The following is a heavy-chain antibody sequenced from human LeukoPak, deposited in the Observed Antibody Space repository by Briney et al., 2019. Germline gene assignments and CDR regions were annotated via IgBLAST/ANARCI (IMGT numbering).Heavy chain of an antibody. D-gene: IGHD6-19*01. CDR1: GFTFSSYG. CDR3: ARGSSGWYGHYFDY. J-gene: IGHJ4*02. V-gene: IGHV3-30*02. CDR2: IRYDGSNK. Sequence: GGSLRLSCAASGFTFSSYGMHWVRQAPGKGLEWVAFIRYDGSNKYYADSVKGRFTISRDNSKNTLYLQMNSLRAEDTAVYYCARGSSGWYGHYFDYWGQGTLVTVSS.